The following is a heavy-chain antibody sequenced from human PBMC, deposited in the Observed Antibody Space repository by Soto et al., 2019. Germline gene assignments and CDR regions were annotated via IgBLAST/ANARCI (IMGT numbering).Heavy chain of an antibody. Sequence: SVKVSCKASGFTFTRSAVQWVRQARGQRPEWIGWIVVCSGNTNYAQKFQERVTITRDMSTSTAYMELSSLRSEDTAVYYCAAFATTGDAFDVWGQGTMVTVSS. J-gene: IGHJ3*01. D-gene: IGHD4-17*01. CDR2: IVVCSGNT. V-gene: IGHV1-58*01. CDR3: AAFATTGDAFDV. CDR1: GFTFTRSA.